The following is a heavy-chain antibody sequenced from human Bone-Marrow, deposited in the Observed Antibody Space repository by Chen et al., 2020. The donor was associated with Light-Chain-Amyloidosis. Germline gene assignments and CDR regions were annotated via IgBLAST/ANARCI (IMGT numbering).Heavy chain of an antibody. D-gene: IGHD7-27*01. Sequence: QVQLVESGGGVVQPGRSLRLSCAASGFTFSSYGMHWVRQAPGKGLEWVGLIWYDGSNKYYADSVKGRFTISRDNSKNTLYLEMNSLRAEDTAVYFCVRDRTGGLDAFDYWGQGTLVTVSS. CDR2: IWYDGSNK. J-gene: IGHJ4*02. V-gene: IGHV3-33*01. CDR3: VRDRTGGLDAFDY. CDR1: GFTFSSYG.